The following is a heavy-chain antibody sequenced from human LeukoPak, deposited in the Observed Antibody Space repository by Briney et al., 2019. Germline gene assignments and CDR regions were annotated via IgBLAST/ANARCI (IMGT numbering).Heavy chain of an antibody. V-gene: IGHV3-7*01. CDR2: IKQDGSEK. D-gene: IGHD1-20*01. J-gene: IGHJ6*02. Sequence: RRSLRLSCAVSRFTFISDWMSWVRQAPGKGLEWVANIKQDGSEKYYVDSVKGRFTISRHNAKNSLYLQMNSLRAEDTAVYYCARDNWSTLQYYYYGMDVWGQGTTVTVSS. CDR3: ARDNWSTLQYYYYGMDV. CDR1: RFTFISDW.